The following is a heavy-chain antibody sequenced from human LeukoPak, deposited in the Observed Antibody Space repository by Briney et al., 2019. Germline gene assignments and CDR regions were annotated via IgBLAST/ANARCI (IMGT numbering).Heavy chain of an antibody. Sequence: SVKVSCKASGGTFSSNAFSWARQAPGQGLERMGRVIPMLSITNYAQKFQGRVTITRNTSISTAYMELSSLRSEDTAVYYCARGDSQWFTYWGQGTLVTVSS. CDR2: VIPMLSIT. V-gene: IGHV1-69*04. CDR3: ARGDSQWFTY. D-gene: IGHD3-22*01. CDR1: GGTFSSNA. J-gene: IGHJ4*02.